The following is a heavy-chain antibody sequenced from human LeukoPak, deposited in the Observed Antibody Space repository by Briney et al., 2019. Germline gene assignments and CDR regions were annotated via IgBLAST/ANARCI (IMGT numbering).Heavy chain of an antibody. D-gene: IGHD5-24*01. CDR2: IYYSGST. J-gene: IGHJ6*03. Sequence: PSETLSLTCTVSGGSISSYYWSWIRQPPGKGLEWIGYIYYSGSTNYNPSLKSRVTISVDTSKNQFSLKLSSVTAADTAVYYCARGSRDGYWFENYYYYYMDVWGKGTTVTISS. V-gene: IGHV4-59*01. CDR3: ARGSRDGYWFENYYYYYMDV. CDR1: GGSISSYY.